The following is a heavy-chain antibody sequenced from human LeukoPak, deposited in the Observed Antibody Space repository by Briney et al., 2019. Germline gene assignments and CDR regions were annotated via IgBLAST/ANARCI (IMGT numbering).Heavy chain of an antibody. D-gene: IGHD5-12*01. CDR2: INPNSGGT. CDR1: GYTLSDLY. J-gene: IGHJ4*02. V-gene: IGHV1-2*02. CDR3: ASLSGYDSIPFDY. Sequence: ASVKVSCKVSGYTLSDLYMHWVRQAPGQGLEWMGWINPNSGGTNYAQRFQGRVTMTRDTSISTAYMELSRLRSDDTAVYYCASLSGYDSIPFDYWGQGTLVTVSS.